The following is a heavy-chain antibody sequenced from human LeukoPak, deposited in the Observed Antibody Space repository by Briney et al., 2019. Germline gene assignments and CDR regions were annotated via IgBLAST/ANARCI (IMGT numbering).Heavy chain of an antibody. CDR2: IYYSGRT. Sequence: SETLSLTCTVSDDSIRSNNYYWGWIRQPPGKGLEWIGSIYYSGRTYYNPSLKSRVTISVDTSKNQFSLKLSSVTAADTAVYYCARHWRIIGNWFDPWGQGTLVTVSS. V-gene: IGHV4-39*01. J-gene: IGHJ5*02. CDR1: DDSIRSNNYY. CDR3: ARHWRIIGNWFDP. D-gene: IGHD3-16*01.